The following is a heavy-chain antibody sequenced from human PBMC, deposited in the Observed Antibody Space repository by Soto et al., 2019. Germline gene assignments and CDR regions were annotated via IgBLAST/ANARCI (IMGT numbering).Heavy chain of an antibody. D-gene: IGHD6-13*01. CDR3: ARATSAGNGRRVDG. CDR1: GYTFTTYY. J-gene: IGHJ6*02. CDR2: IYPSGGST. V-gene: IGHV1-46*01. Sequence: QVQLVQSGTEVKEPGASVSLSCKASGYTFTTYYIHWVRQAPGQGLEWMGMIYPSGGSTTYAQNLLGRVTMTSETATSTVYMDLNSLRSDDTAVYYCARATSAGNGRRVDGWGQGTTVTVSS.